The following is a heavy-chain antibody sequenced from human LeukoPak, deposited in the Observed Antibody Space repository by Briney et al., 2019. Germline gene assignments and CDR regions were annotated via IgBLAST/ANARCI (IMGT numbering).Heavy chain of an antibody. CDR3: ASSYGGNPFDY. CDR2: IYHSGST. D-gene: IGHD4-23*01. J-gene: IGHJ4*02. Sequence: PSETLSLTCAVYGGSFSGYYWSWIRQPPRKGLEWIGYIYHSGSTYYNPSLKSRVTISVDTSKNQFSLKLSSVTAADTAVYYCASSYGGNPFDYWGQGTLVTVSS. V-gene: IGHV4-34*01. CDR1: GGSFSGYY.